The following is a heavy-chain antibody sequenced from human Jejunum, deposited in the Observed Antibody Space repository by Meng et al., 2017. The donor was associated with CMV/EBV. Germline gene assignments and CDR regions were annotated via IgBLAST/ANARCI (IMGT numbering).Heavy chain of an antibody. CDR2: IYYSGST. V-gene: IGHV4-39*01. CDR3: AKTTWYDYAMDV. CDR1: GGSISSVNYY. J-gene: IGHJ6*02. Sequence: SGGSISSVNYYWAWVRQPPGKGLEWIGNIYYSGSTYYNPSLKSRVTISVDTSKNQFSLKVNSVTAADTAAYYCAKTTWYDYAMDVWGQGTTVTVSS. D-gene: IGHD1-7*01.